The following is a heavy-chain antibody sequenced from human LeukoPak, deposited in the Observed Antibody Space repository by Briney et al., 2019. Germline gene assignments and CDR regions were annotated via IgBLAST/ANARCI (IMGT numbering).Heavy chain of an antibody. D-gene: IGHD4-11*01. J-gene: IGHJ6*02. Sequence: SVKVSCKASGGTFSSYAISWVRQAPGQGLEWTGGIIPIFGTANYAQKFQGRVTITADESTSTAYMELSSLRSEDTAVYYCARGLLRYSNYFHYYYGMDVWGQGTTVTVSS. V-gene: IGHV1-69*13. CDR2: IIPIFGTA. CDR1: GGTFSSYA. CDR3: ARGLLRYSNYFHYYYGMDV.